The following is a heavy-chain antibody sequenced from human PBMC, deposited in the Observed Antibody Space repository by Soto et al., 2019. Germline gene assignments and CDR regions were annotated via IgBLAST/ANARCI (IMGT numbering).Heavy chain of an antibody. V-gene: IGHV3-11*01. D-gene: IGHD3-16*01. J-gene: IGHJ6*02. Sequence: GGSLRLSCAPSGFTFSDYYRSWIRQAPGKGLEWVSYITSSGRTIFYAESVKGRFTISRDNAKNSLYLQMNSLRAEDTAVYYCARWGGYGGQYYYGMVVWFQVTTVTVSS. CDR3: ARWGGYGGQYYYGMVV. CDR2: ITSSGRTI. CDR1: GFTFSDYY.